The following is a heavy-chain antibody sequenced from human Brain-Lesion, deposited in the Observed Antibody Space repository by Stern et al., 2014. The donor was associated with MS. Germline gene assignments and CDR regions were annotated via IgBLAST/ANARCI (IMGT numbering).Heavy chain of an antibody. J-gene: IGHJ5*02. CDR3: AGEEDIRYCSGGSCTGNWFDP. CDR2: IYYSGET. CDR1: GGSVSSTSYA. D-gene: IGHD2-15*01. Sequence: VHLVESGPGLVKPSETLSLTCTVAGGSVSSTSYAWAWIRQPPGKGLEWIGTIYYSGETYYSPSLQSRLTISLDTSKDQFSLHLRSVTAADTAVYYCAGEEDIRYCSGGSCTGNWFDPWGQGTLVTVTS. V-gene: IGHV4-39*01.